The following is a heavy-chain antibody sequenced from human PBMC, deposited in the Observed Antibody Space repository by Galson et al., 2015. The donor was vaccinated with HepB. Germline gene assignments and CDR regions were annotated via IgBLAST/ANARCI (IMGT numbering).Heavy chain of an antibody. CDR3: ARGGQTRTWIQLWLLDY. J-gene: IGHJ4*02. CDR1: GYTFTSYD. D-gene: IGHD5-18*01. Sequence: SVKVSCKASGYTFTSYDINWVRQATGQGLEWMGWMNPNSGNTGYAQKFQGRVTMTRNTSISTAYMELSSLRSEDTAVYYRARGGQTRTWIQLWLLDYWGQGTLVTVSS. V-gene: IGHV1-8*01. CDR2: MNPNSGNT.